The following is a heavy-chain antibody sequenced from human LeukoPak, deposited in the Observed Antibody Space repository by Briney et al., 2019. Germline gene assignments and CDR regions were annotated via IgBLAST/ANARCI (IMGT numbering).Heavy chain of an antibody. CDR1: GYTFTDYY. Sequence: ASVKVSCKVSGYTFTDYYMHWVQQAPGKGLEWMGLVDPEDGETIYAEKFQGRVTITADTSTDTAYMELSSLRSEDTAVYYCARAIQSLAAATPYYYYYYMDVWGKGTTVTVSS. V-gene: IGHV1-69-2*01. CDR3: ARAIQSLAAATPYYYYYYMDV. D-gene: IGHD6-13*01. J-gene: IGHJ6*03. CDR2: VDPEDGET.